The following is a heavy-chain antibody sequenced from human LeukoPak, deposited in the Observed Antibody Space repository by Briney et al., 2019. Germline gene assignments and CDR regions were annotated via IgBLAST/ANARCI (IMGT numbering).Heavy chain of an antibody. CDR3: ARLIPQKWELPGKWFDP. CDR1: GYTFTSYG. V-gene: IGHV1-18*01. CDR2: ISAYNGNT. Sequence: GASVKVSCKASGYTFTSYGISWVRQAPGQGLEWMGWISAYNGNTNYAQKLQGRVTMTTDTSTSTAYMELRSLRSEDTAVYYCARLIPQKWELPGKWFDPWGQGTLVTVSS. D-gene: IGHD1-26*01. J-gene: IGHJ5*02.